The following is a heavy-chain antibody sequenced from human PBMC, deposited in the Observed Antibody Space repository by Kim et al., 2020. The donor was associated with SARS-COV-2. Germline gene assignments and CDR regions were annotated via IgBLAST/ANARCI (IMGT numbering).Heavy chain of an antibody. CDR3: ARGEQQQLVLGY. D-gene: IGHD6-13*01. J-gene: IGHJ4*02. Sequence: GGSLRLSCAASGFTFSSYGMHWVRQAPGKGLEWVAVISYDGSNKYYADSVKGRFTISRDNSKNTLYLQMNSLRAEDTAVYYCARGEQQQLVLGYWGQGTPVTVSS. CDR1: GFTFSSYG. CDR2: ISYDGSNK. V-gene: IGHV3-33*05.